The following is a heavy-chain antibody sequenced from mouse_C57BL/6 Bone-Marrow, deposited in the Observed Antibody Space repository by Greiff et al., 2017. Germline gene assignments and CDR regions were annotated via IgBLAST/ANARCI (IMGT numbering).Heavy chain of an antibody. CDR2: IDPSDSYT. Sequence: QVQLKQPGAELVMPGASVKLSCKASGYTFTSYWMHWVKQRPGQGLEWIGEIDPSDSYTNYNQKLTGKSTLTVDKSSSTAYMQLSSLTSEDSAVYYGARGDSSGYVVLFAYWGQGTLVTVSA. V-gene: IGHV1-69*01. CDR3: ARGDSSGYVVLFAY. CDR1: GYTFTSYW. J-gene: IGHJ3*01. D-gene: IGHD3-2*02.